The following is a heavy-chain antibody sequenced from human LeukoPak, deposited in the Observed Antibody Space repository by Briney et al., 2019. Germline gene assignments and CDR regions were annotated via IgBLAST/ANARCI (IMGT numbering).Heavy chain of an antibody. CDR2: VSETGDGT. V-gene: IGHV3-23*01. Sequence: GGSLRLSCAVSGFSFSSYAMSWVRQAPGKGLEWVSTVSETGDGTYYADSVKGRFTISRDNSKNTLYLQMNSLRAEDTAVYYCAKVKFSAEYFQHWGQGTLVTVSS. J-gene: IGHJ1*01. CDR1: GFSFSSYA. CDR3: AKVKFSAEYFQH.